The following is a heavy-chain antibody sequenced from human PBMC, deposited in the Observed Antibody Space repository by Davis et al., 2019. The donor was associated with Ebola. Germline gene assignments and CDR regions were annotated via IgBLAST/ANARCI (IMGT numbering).Heavy chain of an antibody. V-gene: IGHV3-30*04. CDR3: VRAVFHEVLDY. CDR2: VSNSERER. J-gene: IGHJ4*02. D-gene: IGHD3-3*01. Sequence: SLKISCAASGFILRDYAMPWGRQAPGKGLEWVAGVSNSERERFYADSVKGRFTISRDNSENTLYLQMSSLTVDDTAVYYCVRAVFHEVLDYWGQGTPVTVSS. CDR1: GFILRDYA.